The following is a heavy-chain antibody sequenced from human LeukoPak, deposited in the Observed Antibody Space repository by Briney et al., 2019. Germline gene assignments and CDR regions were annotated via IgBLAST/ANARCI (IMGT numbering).Heavy chain of an antibody. CDR1: GSTFSSYD. V-gene: IGHV3-13*01. D-gene: IGHD5-18*01. CDR2: IGTAGDT. J-gene: IGHJ4*02. CDR3: ARFGYSYGFDY. Sequence: GGSPRLSCAASGSTFSSYDMHWVRQATGKGLEWVSAIGTAGDTYYPGSVKGRFTISRENAKNSLYLQMNSLRAGDTAVYYCARFGYSYGFDYWGQGTLVTVSS.